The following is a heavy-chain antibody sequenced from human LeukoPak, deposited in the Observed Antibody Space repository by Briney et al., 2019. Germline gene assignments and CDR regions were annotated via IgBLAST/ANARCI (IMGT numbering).Heavy chain of an antibody. V-gene: IGHV4-59*08. Sequence: SETLSLTCTVSGGSISSYYWSWIRQPPGKGLEWIGYIYYTGSTNYNPFLKSRVTISVDTSKNQFSLKLSSVTAADTAVYYCARVHRAGYSYGQYYFDYWGQGTLVTVSS. CDR2: IYYTGST. CDR1: GGSISSYY. CDR3: ARVHRAGYSYGQYYFDY. J-gene: IGHJ4*02. D-gene: IGHD5-18*01.